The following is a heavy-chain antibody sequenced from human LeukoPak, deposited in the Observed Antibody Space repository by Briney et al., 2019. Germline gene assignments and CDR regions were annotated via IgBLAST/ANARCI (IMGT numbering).Heavy chain of an antibody. D-gene: IGHD2-21*02. CDR3: ARLAYCGGDCPDQYYYYYYMDV. Sequence: PGGSLRLSCVASGFTFDDYGLSWVRQAPGKGLEWVSGIYWNGVRTGYADSVKGRFTISRDNAKNSLYLQMNSLRAEDTALYYCARLAYCGGDCPDQYYYYYYMDVWGKGATVTVSS. CDR1: GFTFDDYG. J-gene: IGHJ6*03. CDR2: IYWNGVRT. V-gene: IGHV3-20*04.